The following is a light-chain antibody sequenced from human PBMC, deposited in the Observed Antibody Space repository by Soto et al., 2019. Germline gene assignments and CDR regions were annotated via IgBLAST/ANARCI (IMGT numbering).Light chain of an antibody. J-gene: IGLJ7*01. Sequence: SALTQPPSVSGSPGQSVTISCTGTSSDVGYYNRVSWYQQPPGTAPKLMVFEVSNRPSGVPDRFSGSKSGNTASLTISGLQAADEADYYCSSYTTSSTLVFGGGTQLTVL. V-gene: IGLV2-18*02. CDR3: SSYTTSSTLV. CDR2: EVS. CDR1: SSDVGYYNR.